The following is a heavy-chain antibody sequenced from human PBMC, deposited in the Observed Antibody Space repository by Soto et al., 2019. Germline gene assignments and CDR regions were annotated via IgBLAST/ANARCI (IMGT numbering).Heavy chain of an antibody. CDR3: AREGVFRNWNYFDY. D-gene: IGHD1-1*01. CDR1: GGSISSYY. J-gene: IGHJ4*02. Sequence: SETLSLTCTVSGGSISSYYWSWIRQPPGKGLEWIGYIYYSGSTNYNPSLKSRVTISVDTSKNQFSLKLSSVTAADTAVYYCAREGVFRNWNYFDYWGQGTLVTVSS. V-gene: IGHV4-59*01. CDR2: IYYSGST.